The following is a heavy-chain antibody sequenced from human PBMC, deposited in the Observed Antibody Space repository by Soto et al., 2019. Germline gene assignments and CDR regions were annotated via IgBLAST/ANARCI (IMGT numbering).Heavy chain of an antibody. CDR1: GFTFSSYS. CDR2: ISSSSSYI. V-gene: IGHV3-21*01. D-gene: IGHD3-22*01. J-gene: IGHJ4*02. Sequence: LRLSCAASGFTFSSYSMNWVRQAPGKGLEWVSSISSSSSYIYYADSVKGRFTISRDNAKNSLYLQMNSLRAEDTAVYYCARVGRDSSGYYHYYFDYWGQGTLVTVSS. CDR3: ARVGRDSSGYYHYYFDY.